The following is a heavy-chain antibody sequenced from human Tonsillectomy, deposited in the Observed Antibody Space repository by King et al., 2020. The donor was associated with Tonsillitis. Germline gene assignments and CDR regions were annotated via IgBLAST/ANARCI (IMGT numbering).Heavy chain of an antibody. Sequence: VQSGGGLVKPGGSLSLSCVASGFNFTDAWMNWVRQVPGKGLEWVGRIKSKADGETTDYAAPVKGRYTISRDDSTDMLYLQMNSLKTEDTAVYYCVTDQDYDVSAGLYMAAFDVWGQGTMVTVSS. J-gene: IGHJ3*01. CDR3: VTDQDYDVSAGLYMAAFDV. V-gene: IGHV3-15*01. CDR2: IKSKADGETT. CDR1: GFNFTDAW. D-gene: IGHD3/OR15-3a*01.